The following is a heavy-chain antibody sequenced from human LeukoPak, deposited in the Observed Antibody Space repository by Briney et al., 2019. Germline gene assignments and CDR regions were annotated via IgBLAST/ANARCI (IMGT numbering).Heavy chain of an antibody. D-gene: IGHD2-8*01. Sequence: GGSLRLSCAASGFTFTSYAMNWVRQAPGKELEWVSAISGSGTSTYYADSVKGRFTISRDNSKNTLYLQMDSLRAEDTAVYYCAKDLSPGVYWGQGTLVTVSS. V-gene: IGHV3-23*01. CDR2: ISGSGTST. CDR3: AKDLSPGVY. CDR1: GFTFTSYA. J-gene: IGHJ4*02.